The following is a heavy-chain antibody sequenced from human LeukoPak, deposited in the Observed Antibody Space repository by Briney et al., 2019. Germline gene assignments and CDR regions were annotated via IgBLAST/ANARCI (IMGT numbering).Heavy chain of an antibody. CDR2: IYHSGST. J-gene: IGHJ3*02. CDR3: ARDLPIAAAGTRHAFDI. V-gene: IGHV4-30-2*01. CDR1: GGSISSGGYY. Sequence: SETLSLTCTVSGGSISSGGYYWSWIRQPPGKGLEWIGYIYHSGSTYYNPSLKSRVTISVDRPKNQFSLKLSSVTAADTAVYYCARDLPIAAAGTRHAFDIWGQGTMVTVSS. D-gene: IGHD6-13*01.